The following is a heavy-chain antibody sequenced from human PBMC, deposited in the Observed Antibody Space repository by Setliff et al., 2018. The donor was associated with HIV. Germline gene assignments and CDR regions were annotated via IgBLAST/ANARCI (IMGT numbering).Heavy chain of an antibody. CDR2: IKQDGSEK. Sequence: GESLRLSCAASGFTFSDYWMTWVRQAPGKGLEWVANIKQDGSEKYCVDSVKGRFAISRDNAKNSLYLQMNSLGAEDTAVYYCARGRRVSSNYYYYYYMGVWGKGTTVTVSS. V-gene: IGHV3-7*03. CDR3: ARGRRVSSNYYYYYYMGV. CDR1: GFTFSDYW. D-gene: IGHD2-2*01. J-gene: IGHJ6*03.